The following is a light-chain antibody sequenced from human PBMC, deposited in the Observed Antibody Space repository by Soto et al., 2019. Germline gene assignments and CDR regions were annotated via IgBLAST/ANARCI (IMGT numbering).Light chain of an antibody. J-gene: IGKJ2*01. CDR3: QQSSNTPYT. CDR2: VAS. CDR1: ESISNY. Sequence: DIPMTQSPSSLSASVGDRVTITCRASESISNYLIWYQQKPGKAPKFLIYVASSLQSGVPSRFSGSGSGTDFTLTISNLQPEDFATYYCQQSSNTPYTFGQGTKVDIK. V-gene: IGKV1-39*01.